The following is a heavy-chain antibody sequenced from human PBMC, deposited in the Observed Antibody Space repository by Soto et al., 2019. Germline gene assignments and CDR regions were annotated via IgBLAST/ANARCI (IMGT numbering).Heavy chain of an antibody. V-gene: IGHV3-74*01. CDR1: GFTFSNYW. D-gene: IGHD4-17*01. J-gene: IGHJ4*02. Sequence: EVQLVESGGGLVQPGGSLRLSCAGSGFTFSNYWMHWVRQSPGKGLEWVSRIDHDGPTDYADSVRGRFTISEDNAENTVYRQMNRVIPEFIAVYYWVRDSHGDYWGQGTLVT. CDR3: VRDSHGDY. CDR2: IDHDGPT.